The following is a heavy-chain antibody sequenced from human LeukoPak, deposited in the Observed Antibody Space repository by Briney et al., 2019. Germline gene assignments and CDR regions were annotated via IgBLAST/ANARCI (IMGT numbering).Heavy chain of an antibody. Sequence: PSEILSLTCAVYGGSFSGYYWSWIRQPPGKGLEWIGEINHSGSTNYNPSLKSRVTISVDTSKNQFSLKLSSVTAADTAVYYCARLGLRLGELSTFDYWGQGTLVTVSS. J-gene: IGHJ4*02. D-gene: IGHD3-16*02. CDR3: ARLGLRLGELSTFDY. CDR1: GGSFSGYY. V-gene: IGHV4-34*01. CDR2: INHSGST.